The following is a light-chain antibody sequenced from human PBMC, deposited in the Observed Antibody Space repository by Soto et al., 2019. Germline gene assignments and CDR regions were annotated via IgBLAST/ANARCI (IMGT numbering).Light chain of an antibody. CDR2: DAS. J-gene: IGKJ1*01. CDR1: QSITRW. V-gene: IGKV1-5*01. CDR3: QQYNTFST. Sequence: DIQMTQSPSTLSASVGDTVIITCRASQSITRWLAWYQQKPGKAPRLLIYDASSLESGVPSRFSGSGSGTEFTLTIRSLQADDFATYYCQQYNTFSTFGQGTKVDI.